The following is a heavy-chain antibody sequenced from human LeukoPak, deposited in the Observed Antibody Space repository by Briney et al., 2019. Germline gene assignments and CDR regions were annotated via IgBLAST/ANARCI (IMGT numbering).Heavy chain of an antibody. CDR3: AKVNWNDVHDAFDI. CDR2: ITGSGGTT. V-gene: IGHV3-23*01. CDR1: GFTFSDYA. D-gene: IGHD1-20*01. J-gene: IGHJ3*02. Sequence: GRSLRLSCAASGFTFSDYAMSWVRQAPGKGLEWVSVITGSGGTTHYADSVKGRFTISRDNSKNTLYLQMNSLRAEDTAVYYCAKVNWNDVHDAFDIWGQGTMVTVSS.